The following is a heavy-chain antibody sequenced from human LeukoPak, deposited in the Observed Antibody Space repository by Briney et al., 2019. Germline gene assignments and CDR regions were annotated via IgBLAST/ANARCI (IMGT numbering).Heavy chain of an antibody. D-gene: IGHD1-1*01. V-gene: IGHV3-30-3*01. J-gene: IGHJ4*02. CDR2: ISYDGSNK. Sequence: GSLRLSCAASGFTFSSYAMHWVRQAPGKGLEWVAVISYDGSNKYYADSVKGRFSISRDNSKNTLYLQMNSLRAEDTAVYYCAREGRYPLGFDYWGQGTLVTVSP. CDR3: AREGRYPLGFDY. CDR1: GFTFSSYA.